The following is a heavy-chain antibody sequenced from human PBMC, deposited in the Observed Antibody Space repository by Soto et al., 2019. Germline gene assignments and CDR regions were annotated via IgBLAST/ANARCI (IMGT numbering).Heavy chain of an antibody. Sequence: QVQLVQSGAEVKKPGASVKVSCKASGYTFTSYGISWVRQAPGQGLEGMGWSSAYNGNTNYAQKLQVRVTMTTNTSTSTAYMELRSLRSDDTAVYYCARVRYAAVAGRYYYGMDVWGQGTTVTVSS. CDR2: SSAYNGNT. D-gene: IGHD6-19*01. V-gene: IGHV1-18*01. CDR1: GYTFTSYG. CDR3: ARVRYAAVAGRYYYGMDV. J-gene: IGHJ6*02.